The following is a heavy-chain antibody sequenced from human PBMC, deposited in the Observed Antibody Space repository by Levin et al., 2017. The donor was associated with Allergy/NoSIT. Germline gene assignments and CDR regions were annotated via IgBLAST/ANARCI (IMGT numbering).Heavy chain of an antibody. V-gene: IGHV3-11*01. CDR3: ARVRGGITMVRGVTTYGYYFDY. CDR1: GFTFSDYY. J-gene: IGHJ4*02. D-gene: IGHD3-10*01. Sequence: RPSETLSLTCAASGFTFSDYYMSWIRQAPGKGLEWVSYISSSGSTIYYADSVKGRFTISRDNAKNSLYLQMNSLRAEDMAVYYCARVRGGITMVRGVTTYGYYFDYWGQGTLVTVSS. CDR2: ISSSGSTI.